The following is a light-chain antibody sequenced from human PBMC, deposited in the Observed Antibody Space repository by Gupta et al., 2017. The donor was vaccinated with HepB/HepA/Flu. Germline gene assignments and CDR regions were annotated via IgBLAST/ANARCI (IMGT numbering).Light chain of an antibody. J-gene: IGLJ3*02. CDR3: SSYTSSSTRV. V-gene: IGLV2-14*03. Sequence: QSALTQVASVSGSPGPSITISCTGTSSDVDGYKYVSWYQQHPGKAPKLIIFDVYNRPSGVSNRFSGSKSGNTASLTISGLQAEDEADYYCSSYTSSSTRVFGGGTKLTVL. CDR1: SSDVDGYKY. CDR2: DVY.